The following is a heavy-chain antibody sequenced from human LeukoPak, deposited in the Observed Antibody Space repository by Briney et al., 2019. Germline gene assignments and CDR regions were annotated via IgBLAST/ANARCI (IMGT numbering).Heavy chain of an antibody. J-gene: IGHJ6*02. CDR1: GFTFSSYW. CDR3: ARVGCGGSCAGYYYYYGMDV. D-gene: IGHD2-15*01. CDR2: FSDDEGRT. V-gene: IGHV3-74*01. Sequence: GGSLRLSCEVSGFTFSSYWIHWVRQAPGKGLVWVSRFSDDEGRTVYADSVKGRFTISRDNSKNTLYLQMNSLRAEDTAVYYCARVGCGGSCAGYYYYYGMDVWGQGTTVTVSS.